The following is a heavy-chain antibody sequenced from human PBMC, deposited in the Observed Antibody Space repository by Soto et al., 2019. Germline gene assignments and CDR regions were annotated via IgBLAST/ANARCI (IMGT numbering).Heavy chain of an antibody. CDR2: ISSSSSTI. J-gene: IGHJ3*02. V-gene: IGHV3-48*02. D-gene: IGHD3-22*01. CDR3: ARRNYYDSSGKKDAFDI. Sequence: EVQLVESGGGLVQTGGSLRLSCAAFGFTFSSYSMNWVRQAPGKGLEWVSYISSSSSTIYYADSVKGRFTISRDNAKNSLYLQMNSLRDEDTAVYYCARRNYYDSSGKKDAFDIWGQGTMVTVSS. CDR1: GFTFSSYS.